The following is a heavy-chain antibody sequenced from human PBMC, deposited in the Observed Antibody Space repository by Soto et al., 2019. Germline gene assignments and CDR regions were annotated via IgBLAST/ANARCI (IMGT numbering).Heavy chain of an antibody. D-gene: IGHD3-10*01. CDR1: GYAFTSYG. Sequence: QVQLVQSGPEVKNPGASVRVSCVASGYAFTSYGVNWVRQDPGQGLEWMGWIAPHSGRTTYLPKFQGRVTMTADVSTNTAYIELRSLKSDDTGIYFCARAATGSYHSAYWGQGTVVTVSS. CDR3: ARAATGSYHSAY. V-gene: IGHV1-18*04. J-gene: IGHJ4*02. CDR2: IAPHSGRT.